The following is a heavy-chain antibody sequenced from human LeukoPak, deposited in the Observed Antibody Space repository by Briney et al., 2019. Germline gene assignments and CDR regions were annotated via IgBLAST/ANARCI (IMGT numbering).Heavy chain of an antibody. V-gene: IGHV1-58*02. J-gene: IGHJ6*03. CDR2: IVVGSGNT. CDR1: GFTFTSSA. CDR3: AAASHLGYYYYMDV. Sequence: SVKVSCKASGFTFTSSAMQWVRQARGQRLEWIGWIVVGSGNTNYAQKFQERVTITRDMSTSTAYMELSSLRSEDTAVYYCAAASHLGYYYYMDVWGKGTTVTISS.